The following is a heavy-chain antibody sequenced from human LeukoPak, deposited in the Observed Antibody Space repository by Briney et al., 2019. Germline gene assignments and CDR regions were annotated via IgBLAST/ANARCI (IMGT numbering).Heavy chain of an antibody. CDR1: GFTFSRCA. V-gene: IGHV3-30-3*01. CDR2: ISNDGTKK. CDR3: ARDVGIDAFDI. J-gene: IGHJ3*02. Sequence: GRSLRLSCAASGFTFSRCAMHWVRQAPGKGLEWVAVISNDGTKKYYADSVKGRFTISRDNAKNSLYLQMNSLRAEDTAVYYCARDVGIDAFDIWGQGTMVTVSS. D-gene: IGHD1-14*01.